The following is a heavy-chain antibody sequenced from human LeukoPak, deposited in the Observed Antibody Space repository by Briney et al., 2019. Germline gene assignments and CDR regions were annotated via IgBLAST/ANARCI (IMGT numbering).Heavy chain of an antibody. CDR2: IIPILGIA. J-gene: IGHJ4*02. CDR1: GGTFSSYA. V-gene: IGHV1-69*04. Sequence: SVKVSCKASGGTFSSYAISWVRQAPGQGLEWMGRIIPILGIANYAQKFQGRVTITADKSTGTAYMELSSLRSEDTAVYYCARPYSGSYFFGYWGQGTLVTVSS. D-gene: IGHD1-26*01. CDR3: ARPYSGSYFFGY.